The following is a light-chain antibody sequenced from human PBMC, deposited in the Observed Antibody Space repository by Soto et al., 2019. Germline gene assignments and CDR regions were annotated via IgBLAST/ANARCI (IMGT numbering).Light chain of an antibody. CDR3: QQYGTSPLT. CDR2: GAS. V-gene: IGKV3-20*01. Sequence: EIVWTQSPGTLSLSPGERVTLSWRASQSVTKNYLTWYQQQPGQAPRLLISGASSRATGVPDRFTGSGSGTEFTLTISRLEPEDFEVYYCQQYGTSPLTFGQGTRLEI. J-gene: IGKJ5*01. CDR1: QSVTKNY.